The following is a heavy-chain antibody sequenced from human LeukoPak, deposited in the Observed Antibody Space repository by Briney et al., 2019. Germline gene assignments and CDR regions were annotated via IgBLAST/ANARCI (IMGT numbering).Heavy chain of an antibody. J-gene: IGHJ4*02. CDR1: GFTFSSYG. Sequence: GGSLRLSCAASGFTFSSYGMHWVRQAPGKGLEWVAVISYDGSNKYYADSVKGRFTISRDNSKNTVYLQMNSLRAEDTAVYYCAKDLKWSGSYQIDYWGQGTLVTVSS. D-gene: IGHD1-26*01. CDR3: AKDLKWSGSYQIDY. CDR2: ISYDGSNK. V-gene: IGHV3-30*18.